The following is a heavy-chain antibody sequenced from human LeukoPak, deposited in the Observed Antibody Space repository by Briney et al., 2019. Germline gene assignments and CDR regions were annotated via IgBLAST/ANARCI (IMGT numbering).Heavy chain of an antibody. CDR3: ATHGCNWYYFDS. CDR1: GGSISSGNYY. D-gene: IGHD5-24*01. CDR2: IYTSGST. J-gene: IGHJ4*02. Sequence: SETLSLTCTVSGGSISSGNYYWSWIRQPAGKGLEYIGRIYTSGSTNYNPSLKSRVAISVDPSKNQFSLKLSSVTATDTAIYYCATHGCNWYYFDSWGQGTLVTVSS. V-gene: IGHV4-61*02.